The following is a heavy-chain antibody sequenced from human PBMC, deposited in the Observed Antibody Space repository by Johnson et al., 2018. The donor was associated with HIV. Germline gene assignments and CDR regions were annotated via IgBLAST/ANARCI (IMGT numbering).Heavy chain of an antibody. Sequence: QVQVVESGGGLVKPGGSLRLSCAASGFTFSDYSMTWIRQAPGKGLEWVSYISKSGSIIYYADSVKGRFTISRDNAKNSLYLQMNSLRAEDTAVYYCATTYDFWSGYFAFDFWGQGTMVTVSS. D-gene: IGHD3-3*01. CDR1: GFTFSDYS. J-gene: IGHJ3*01. CDR2: ISKSGSII. V-gene: IGHV3-11*04. CDR3: ATTYDFWSGYFAFDF.